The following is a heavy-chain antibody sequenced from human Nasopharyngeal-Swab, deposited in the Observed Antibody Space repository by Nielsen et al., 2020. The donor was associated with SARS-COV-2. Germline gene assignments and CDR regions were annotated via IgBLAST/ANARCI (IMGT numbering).Heavy chain of an antibody. J-gene: IGHJ4*02. D-gene: IGHD1-26*01. Sequence: GESLTISCAASGFTFSSYGMHWVRQAPGKGLEWVAVIWYDGSNKYYADSVKGRFTISRDNSKNTLYLQMNSLRAEDTAVYYCAREGIVGATTGLDYWGQGTLVTVSS. CDR2: IWYDGSNK. CDR1: GFTFSSYG. CDR3: AREGIVGATTGLDY. V-gene: IGHV3-33*01.